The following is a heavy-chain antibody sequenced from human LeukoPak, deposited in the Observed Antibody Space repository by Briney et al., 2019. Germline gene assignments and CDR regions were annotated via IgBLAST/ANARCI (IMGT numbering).Heavy chain of an antibody. CDR1: GITFRSYG. CDR3: ARDPYSGNYGTYYYYYMDV. D-gene: IGHD1-26*01. V-gene: IGHV3-21*01. J-gene: IGHJ6*03. CDR2: ISGSGTYT. Sequence: RSGGSLRLSCAASGITFRSYGMSWVRQAPGKGLEWISAISGSGTYTFYADSVKGRFTISRDNAKNSLYLQMDSLGPEDTAVYYCARDPYSGNYGTYYYYYMDVWGKGTTVTISS.